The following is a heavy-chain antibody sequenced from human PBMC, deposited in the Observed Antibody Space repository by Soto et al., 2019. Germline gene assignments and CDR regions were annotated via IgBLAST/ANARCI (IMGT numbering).Heavy chain of an antibody. CDR2: IPSRGRP. Sequence: QVQLRESGPGLVKPSQTLLLTCSVSGASIAGGSYYCIWLRQTPGKVLEWIGYIPSRGRPFYQPYLASRRTISSDTSKNQISLELTSVTAADTAVYYCARDQYSGYDFALWGQGTLVTVSS. J-gene: IGHJ5*02. V-gene: IGHV4-30-4*01. CDR1: GASIAGGSYY. CDR3: ARDQYSGYDFAL. D-gene: IGHD5-12*01.